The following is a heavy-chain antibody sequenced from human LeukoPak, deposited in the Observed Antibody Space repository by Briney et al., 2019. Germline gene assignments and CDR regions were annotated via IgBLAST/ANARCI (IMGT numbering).Heavy chain of an antibody. CDR2: ISGEGGRT. D-gene: IGHD3-16*02. CDR3: AKASMITFGGVIVPFDY. CDR1: AFTFGSYS. Sequence: GGSMRLSCAASAFTFGSYSMGWVRQAAGKGLGWVSAISGEGGRTYSAHFVKGRFTISTDNSPNTLHLQMNSLRAEDTAVYYCAKASMITFGGVIVPFDYWGQGTLVTVSS. V-gene: IGHV3-23*01. J-gene: IGHJ4*02.